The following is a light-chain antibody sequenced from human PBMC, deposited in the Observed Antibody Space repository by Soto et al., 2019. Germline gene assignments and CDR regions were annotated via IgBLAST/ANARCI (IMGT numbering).Light chain of an antibody. CDR3: QQYGSSPPWT. CDR2: GAS. CDR1: QSISDT. V-gene: IGKV3-20*01. Sequence: EIVLTQSPGTLSLSPGGRATLSCRASQSISDTLAWYQQKPGQAPRLLIYGASSRATGIPDRFSGSVSGTGFTLTISRLEPEDFAVYYCQQYGSSPPWTFGQGTKVDIK. J-gene: IGKJ1*01.